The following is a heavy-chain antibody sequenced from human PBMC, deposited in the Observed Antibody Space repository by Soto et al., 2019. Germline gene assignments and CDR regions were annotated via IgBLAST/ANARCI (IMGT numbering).Heavy chain of an antibody. CDR1: GFTFRNYA. Sequence: EVQLLESGGGLVQPGGSLRLSCAASGFTFRNYAMSWVRQAPGKGLEWVSAISGSAVKIFYADSVKGRFTISRDNSKNMLHLQMNSLRAEDTAVYYCAKGGPYDSIVGSDYYGVDVWGQGTTVTVSS. J-gene: IGHJ6*02. CDR2: ISGSAVKI. CDR3: AKGGPYDSIVGSDYYGVDV. V-gene: IGHV3-23*01. D-gene: IGHD3-10*01.